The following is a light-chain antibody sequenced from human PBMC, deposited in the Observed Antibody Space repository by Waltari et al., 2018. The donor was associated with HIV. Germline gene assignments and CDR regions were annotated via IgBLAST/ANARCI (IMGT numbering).Light chain of an antibody. CDR1: ALQTHF. V-gene: IGLV3-25*03. Sequence: SYELTQPTSASGSAGETASITCPRDALQTHFTYWYQQKPGQAPVLVIYKDNGRPSGVPERFSGSNSGTTVTLTISGVQAEDEADYYCQSADSSGSPYVVFGGGTKLTVL. CDR2: KDN. CDR3: QSADSSGSPYVV. J-gene: IGLJ2*01.